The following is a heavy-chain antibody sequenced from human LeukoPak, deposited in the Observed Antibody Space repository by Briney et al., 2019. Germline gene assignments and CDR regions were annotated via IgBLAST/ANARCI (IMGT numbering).Heavy chain of an antibody. CDR3: AREGLRGIHYFDF. J-gene: IGHJ4*02. Sequence: GRSLRLSCAASGFTFSSFDMHWVRQAPGKGLEWVTLISYDGSTEFYADSVKGRFTISRDNSKSTLYLQMNSLRAEDTALYYCAREGLRGIHYFDFWGQGTLVTVSS. D-gene: IGHD5-18*01. CDR1: GFTFSSFD. V-gene: IGHV3-30*04. CDR2: ISYDGSTE.